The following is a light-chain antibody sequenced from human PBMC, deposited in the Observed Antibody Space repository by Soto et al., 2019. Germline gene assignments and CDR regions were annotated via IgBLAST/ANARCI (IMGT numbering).Light chain of an antibody. CDR1: QSVSSSY. V-gene: IGKV3-20*01. J-gene: IGKJ5*01. Sequence: EIVLTQSPGTLSLSPGERATLSCRASQSVSSSYLAWFQQIPGQAPRLLISVASSRATGTPNRFSGSGSGTDFTLTISRLEPEDFAVYYCYQYGSSPHTFGQGTRLEIK. CDR3: YQYGSSPHT. CDR2: VAS.